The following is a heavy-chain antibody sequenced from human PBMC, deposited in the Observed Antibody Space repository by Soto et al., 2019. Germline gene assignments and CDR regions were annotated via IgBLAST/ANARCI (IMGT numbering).Heavy chain of an antibody. Sequence: ASVKVSCKTSGYTFVNYFLHWVRLAPGQGPEWLAMINPTSGATTSAQKFQARIVVTRGSSPRTVDLDLSSLRSDDTAVYYCARSTDRYYFDYWGQGTLVTVSS. V-gene: IGHV1-46*01. CDR2: INPTSGAT. D-gene: IGHD1-1*01. CDR3: ARSTDRYYFDY. J-gene: IGHJ4*02. CDR1: GYTFVNYF.